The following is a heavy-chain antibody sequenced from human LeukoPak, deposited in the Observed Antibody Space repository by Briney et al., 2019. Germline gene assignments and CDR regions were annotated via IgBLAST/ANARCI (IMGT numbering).Heavy chain of an antibody. D-gene: IGHD6-13*01. CDR1: GFTFSNYG. CDR3: ARLAAAGPYYFDY. J-gene: IGHJ4*02. V-gene: IGHV3-30-3*01. CDR2: ISYDGSNK. Sequence: GGSLRLSCAASGFTFSNYGMHWVRQAPGKGLEWVAIISYDGSNKYYADSVKGRFTISRDSSKNTLYLQMNSLRAEDTAVYYCARLAAAGPYYFDYWGQGTLVTVSS.